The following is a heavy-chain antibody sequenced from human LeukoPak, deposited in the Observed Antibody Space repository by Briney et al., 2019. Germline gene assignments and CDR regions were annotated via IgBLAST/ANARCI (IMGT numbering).Heavy chain of an antibody. V-gene: IGHV3-20*04. CDR3: ARGPHYYDSSGYYGLFDY. CDR2: INWNGGST. CDR1: GFTFDDYG. J-gene: IGHJ4*02. Sequence: GGSLRLYCAASGFTFDDYGMSWVRQAPGKGLEWVSGINWNGGSTGYADSVKGRFTISRDNAKNSLYLQMNSLRAEDTALYYCARGPHYYDSSGYYGLFDYWGQGTLVTVSS. D-gene: IGHD3-22*01.